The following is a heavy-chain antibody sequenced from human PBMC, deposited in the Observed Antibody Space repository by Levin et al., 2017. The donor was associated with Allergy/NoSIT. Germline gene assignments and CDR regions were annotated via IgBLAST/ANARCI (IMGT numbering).Heavy chain of an antibody. V-gene: IGHV4-30-4*01. CDR1: GGSISSGDYY. CDR3: ARVSVVRGKEKSYWYFEL. D-gene: IGHD3-10*01. J-gene: IGHJ2*01. CDR2: IYYSGST. Sequence: PSETLSLTCTVSGGSISSGDYYWSWIRQPPGKGLEWIGYIYYSGSTYYNPSLKSRVTISVDTSKNQFSLKLSSVTAADTAVYYCARVSVVRGKEKSYWYFELWGRGTLVTVSS.